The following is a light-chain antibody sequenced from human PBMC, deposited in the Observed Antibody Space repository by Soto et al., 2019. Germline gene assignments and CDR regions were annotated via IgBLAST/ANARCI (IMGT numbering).Light chain of an antibody. CDR3: HQRSNWPRT. J-gene: IGKJ1*01. CDR2: DAS. V-gene: IGKV3-11*01. CDR1: QSVSSY. Sequence: PGERATLSCRASQSVSSYLAWYQQKPGQAPRLLIYDASKRATGIPARFSGSGSGTDFTLTISSLEPEDFAVYYCHQRSNWPRTFGQGTKVEIK.